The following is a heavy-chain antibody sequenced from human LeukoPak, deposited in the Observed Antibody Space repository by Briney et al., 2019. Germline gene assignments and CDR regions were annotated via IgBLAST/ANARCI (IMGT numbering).Heavy chain of an antibody. V-gene: IGHV4-34*01. CDR2: VSRPGST. Sequence: PSETLSLTCAVFSASVSDYHWGWIRQSPGKGLEWIGEVSRPGSTTYNPSLNSRVTISMDTSKNQFSLKLNSVTAADTAVYYCARGQVFDYWGQGTLVTVSS. CDR1: SASVSDYH. CDR3: ARGQVFDY. J-gene: IGHJ4*02.